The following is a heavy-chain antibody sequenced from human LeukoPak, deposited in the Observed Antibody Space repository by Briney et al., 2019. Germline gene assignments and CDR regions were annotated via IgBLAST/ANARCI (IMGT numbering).Heavy chain of an antibody. CDR2: IMSDGRST. J-gene: IGHJ4*02. Sequence: GGSLRLSCAASGFTFTTYGMHWVRQAPGKGLVWVSRIMSDGRSTYADSVKGRFTISRDTAKNTLYLQMNSLRAEDTAVYYCVRGAAVGLFDSWGQGTLVTVSS. V-gene: IGHV3-74*01. D-gene: IGHD6-13*01. CDR3: VRGAAVGLFDS. CDR1: GFTFTTYG.